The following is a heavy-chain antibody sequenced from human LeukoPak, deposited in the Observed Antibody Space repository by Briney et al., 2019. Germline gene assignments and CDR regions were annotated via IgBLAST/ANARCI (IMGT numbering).Heavy chain of an antibody. J-gene: IGHJ3*02. Sequence: ASVKVSCKTSGYTFTSYAISWVRQAPGQGLECMGWISTYTGDTDYAQKLQGRVTMTTDTSTSTAYMELRSLSSDDTAVYYCARVLVVSSDAFDIWGQGTMVTVSS. CDR1: GYTFTSYA. V-gene: IGHV1-18*01. CDR3: ARVLVVSSDAFDI. CDR2: ISTYTGDT. D-gene: IGHD3-22*01.